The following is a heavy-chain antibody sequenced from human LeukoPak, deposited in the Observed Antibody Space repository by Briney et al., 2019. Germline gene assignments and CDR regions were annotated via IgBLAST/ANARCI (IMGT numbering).Heavy chain of an antibody. D-gene: IGHD6-13*01. V-gene: IGHV1-18*01. CDR3: ARAVQQLTRDY. J-gene: IGHJ4*02. CDR1: GYTFTSYG. CDR2: ISAYNGNT. Sequence: ASVKVSCKASGYTFTSYGISWVRQAPGQGLEWMGWISAYNGNTNYAQKLQGRVTMTTETSTSTAYMELRSLSSDDTAVYYCARAVQQLTRDYWGQGTPVTVSS.